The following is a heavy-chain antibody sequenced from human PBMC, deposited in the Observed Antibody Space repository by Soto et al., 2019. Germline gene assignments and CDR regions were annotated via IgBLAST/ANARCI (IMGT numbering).Heavy chain of an antibody. V-gene: IGHV3-33*01. CDR3: ARARSRYCTNGVCYNYYYYGMDV. CDR2: IWYDGSNK. Sequence: QVQLVESGGGVVQPGRSLRLSCAASGFTFSSYGMHWVRQAPGKGLEWVAVIWYDGSNKYYADSVKGRFTISRDNSKNTLYLQMNSLRAEDTAVYYCARARSRYCTNGVCYNYYYYGMDVWGQGTTVTVSS. CDR1: GFTFSSYG. D-gene: IGHD2-8*01. J-gene: IGHJ6*02.